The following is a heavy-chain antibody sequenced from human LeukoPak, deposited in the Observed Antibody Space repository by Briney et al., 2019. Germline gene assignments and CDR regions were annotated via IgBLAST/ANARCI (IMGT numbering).Heavy chain of an antibody. Sequence: SETLSLTCTVSGGSISSSSYYWGWIRQPPGKGLEWIGSIYHSGSTNYNPSLKSRVTISVDKSKNQFSLKLSSVTAADTAVYYCARDWGYMVRGVPVHNWFDPWGQGTLVTVSS. CDR2: IYHSGST. CDR1: GGSISSSSYY. CDR3: ARDWGYMVRGVPVHNWFDP. V-gene: IGHV4-39*07. J-gene: IGHJ5*02. D-gene: IGHD3-10*01.